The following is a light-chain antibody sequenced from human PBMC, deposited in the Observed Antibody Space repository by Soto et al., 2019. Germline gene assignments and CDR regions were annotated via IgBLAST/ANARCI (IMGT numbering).Light chain of an antibody. CDR3: LQADTFPIT. J-gene: IGKJ5*01. CDR2: AAS. CDR1: QDISNY. Sequence: DIQMTQSPSSLSASVGDRVTITCQASQDISNYLAWYQQKPGRAPKLLIYAASSLQSGVPTRFAGSGSGTSFTLTITSLQPEDFATYYCLQADTFPITFGQGTRLEI. V-gene: IGKV1-12*01.